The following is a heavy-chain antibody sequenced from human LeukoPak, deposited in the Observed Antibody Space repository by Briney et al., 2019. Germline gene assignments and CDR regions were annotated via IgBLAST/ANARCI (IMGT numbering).Heavy chain of an antibody. D-gene: IGHD2-2*01. CDR3: ARRPSLVVPAARDYYYYYGMDV. J-gene: IGHJ6*02. CDR1: GGTFSSYA. V-gene: IGHV1-69*01. CDR2: IIPIFGTA. Sequence: GSSVKVSCKASGGTFSSYAISWVRQAPGQGLEWMGGIIPIFGTANYAQKFQGRVTITADESTSTAYMELSSLRSEDTAVYYCARRPSLVVPAARDYYYYYGMDVWGQGTTVTVSS.